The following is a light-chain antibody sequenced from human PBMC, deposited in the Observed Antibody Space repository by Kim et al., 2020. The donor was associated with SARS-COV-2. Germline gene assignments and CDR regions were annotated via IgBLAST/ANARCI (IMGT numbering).Light chain of an antibody. Sequence: LDQGERATRACRARQSVYSNLAWYQQKPGQAPRLLIHGASSRATGTPDRFSGSGSGTDFTLTISRLETEDSAVYYCHQYDSSSRAFGGGTKVDIK. V-gene: IGKV3-20*01. CDR3: HQYDSSSRA. J-gene: IGKJ4*01. CDR1: QSVYSN. CDR2: GAS.